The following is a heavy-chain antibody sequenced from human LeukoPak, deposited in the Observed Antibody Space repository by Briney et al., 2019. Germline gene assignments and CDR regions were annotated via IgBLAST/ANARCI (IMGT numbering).Heavy chain of an antibody. J-gene: IGHJ4*02. V-gene: IGHV3-23*01. CDR1: GFTVSSYA. D-gene: IGHD4-17*01. Sequence: GGSLRLSCAASGFTVSSYAMTWVRQAPGKGLEWVSAIGYSAGDTYYADSVKGRFTISRDNSMNTLYLQMSSLRADDTAPYYCAKDDDGDHHGVDHWGQGTLVTVSS. CDR3: AKDDDGDHHGVDH. CDR2: IGYSAGDT.